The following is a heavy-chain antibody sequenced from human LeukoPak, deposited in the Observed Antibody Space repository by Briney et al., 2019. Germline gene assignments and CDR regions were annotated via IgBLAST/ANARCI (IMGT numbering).Heavy chain of an antibody. D-gene: IGHD2-15*01. CDR1: GDSINSNY. CDR3: ARLLAGCPGGRCRAHFDY. CDR2: IYYGGST. J-gene: IGHJ4*02. V-gene: IGHV4-59*01. Sequence: SETLSLTCSVSGDSINSNYWSWMRQPPGKGLEWIGYIYYGGSTNYNPSLKSRVSMSVDTSKNQFSLNLSSVTAADTAVYHCARLLAGCPGGRCRAHFDYWGQGTLVAVSS.